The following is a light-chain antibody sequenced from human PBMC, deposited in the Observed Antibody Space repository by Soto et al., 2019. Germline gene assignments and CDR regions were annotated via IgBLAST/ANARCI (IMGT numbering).Light chain of an antibody. Sequence: QSALTQPASVSGSPGQSITISCTGTSSDVGGYNYVSWYQQHPGKARKLMIYDVSYRPSGVSDRFSGSKSGNTASLTISGLQSEDEADYYCDSYTSGSSYVFGTGIQLTVL. CDR1: SSDVGGYNY. V-gene: IGLV2-14*03. J-gene: IGLJ1*01. CDR2: DVS. CDR3: DSYTSGSSYV.